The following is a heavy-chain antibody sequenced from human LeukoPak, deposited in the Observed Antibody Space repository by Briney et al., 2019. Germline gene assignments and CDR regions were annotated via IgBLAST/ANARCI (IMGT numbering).Heavy chain of an antibody. CDR2: NIPIFGTA. J-gene: IGHJ5*02. Sequence: ASVKVSCKASGGTFSSYAISWVRQAPGQGLEWMGGNIPIFGTANYAQKFQGRVTITADESTSTAYMELSSLRSEDTAVYYCARDGAPSDIVVVPAAQGGWFDPWGQGTLVTVSS. CDR3: ARDGAPSDIVVVPAAQGGWFDP. D-gene: IGHD2-2*01. V-gene: IGHV1-69*13. CDR1: GGTFSSYA.